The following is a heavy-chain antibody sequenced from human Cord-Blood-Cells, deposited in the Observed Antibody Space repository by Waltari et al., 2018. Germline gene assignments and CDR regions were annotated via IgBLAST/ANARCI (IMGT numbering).Heavy chain of an antibody. CDR1: GGSISSSNW. V-gene: IGHV4-4*02. Sequence: QVQLQESGPGLVKPSGTLSLTCAVSGGSISSSNWWSWVRQPPGKGLEWIGESYHSGGTNYNPPLKGRVTISVDKSKNQFSLKLSSVTAADMAVYYCASGLSGSYYYYYYGMDVWGQGTTVTVSS. CDR3: ASGLSGSYYYYYYGMDV. CDR2: SYHSGGT. J-gene: IGHJ6*02. D-gene: IGHD3-10*01.